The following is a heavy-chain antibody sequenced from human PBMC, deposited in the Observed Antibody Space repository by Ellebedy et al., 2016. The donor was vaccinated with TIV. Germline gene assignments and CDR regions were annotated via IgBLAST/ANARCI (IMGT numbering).Heavy chain of an antibody. CDR3: ARRGSYGDYAVQVNNWFAS. Sequence: PGGSLRLSCAASGFSFRNYWMGWLRQAPGKGLEWVANIYQDGSETYYVDSVKDRFTISRDNAKNSLYLQMNSLRVDDTAVYFCARRGSYGDYAVQVNNWFASWGQGTLVTVSS. V-gene: IGHV3-7*01. J-gene: IGHJ5*01. D-gene: IGHD4-17*01. CDR1: GFSFRNYW. CDR2: IYQDGSET.